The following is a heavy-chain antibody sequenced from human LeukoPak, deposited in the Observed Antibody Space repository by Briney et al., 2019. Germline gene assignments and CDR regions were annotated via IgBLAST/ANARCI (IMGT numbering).Heavy chain of an antibody. CDR3: ARGGGYDWYYFDY. Sequence: ASLKASCKASGYTFTSYDINWVRQAPGHGLEWMGWMNPNSGNTGYAQKFQGRVTMTRNTSISTAYMELSSLRSEDTAVYYCARGGGYDWYYFDYWGQGTLVTVSS. CDR2: MNPNSGNT. D-gene: IGHD5-12*01. CDR1: GYTFTSYD. V-gene: IGHV1-8*01. J-gene: IGHJ4*02.